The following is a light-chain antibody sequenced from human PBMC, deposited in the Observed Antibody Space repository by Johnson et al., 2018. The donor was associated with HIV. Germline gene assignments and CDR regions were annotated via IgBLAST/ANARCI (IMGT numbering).Light chain of an antibody. CDR2: DNN. Sequence: QAVLTQPPSVSAAPGQKVTISCSGSSSNIGNNYVSWYQQLPGTAPKLLIYDNNKRPSGIPARFSGSKSGTSATLGITRLQPGDEADYYCGIWDSSLRAYVFGTGTKVTVL. V-gene: IGLV1-51*01. CDR3: GIWDSSLRAYV. CDR1: SSNIGNNY. J-gene: IGLJ1*01.